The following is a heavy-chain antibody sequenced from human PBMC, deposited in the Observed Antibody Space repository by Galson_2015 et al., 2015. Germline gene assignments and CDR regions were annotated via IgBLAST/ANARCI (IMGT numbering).Heavy chain of an antibody. CDR1: GFTFSSYA. CDR2: ISGSGGST. V-gene: IGHV3-23*01. J-gene: IGHJ3*02. Sequence: SLRLSCAASGFTFSSYAMSWVRQAPGKGLEWVSAISGSGGSTYYADSVKGRFTISRDNSKNTLYLQMNSLRAEDTAVYYCAKAGGYCSSPSCYDPPASLHAFDIWGLGTLVTVSS. D-gene: IGHD2-2*01. CDR3: AKAGGYCSSPSCYDPPASLHAFDI.